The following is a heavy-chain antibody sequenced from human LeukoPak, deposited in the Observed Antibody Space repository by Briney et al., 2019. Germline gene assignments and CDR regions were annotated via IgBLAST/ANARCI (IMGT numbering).Heavy chain of an antibody. CDR1: GGTFSSYA. J-gene: IGHJ4*02. Sequence: GASVKVSCKASGGTFSSYAISWVRQAPGQGLEWMGGIIPIFGTAHYAQKFQGRVTITADESTSTAYMELSSLRSEDTAVYYCARAVFYDSSGYYSSYYFDYWGQGTLVTVSS. V-gene: IGHV1-69*13. D-gene: IGHD3-22*01. CDR2: IIPIFGTA. CDR3: ARAVFYDSSGYYSSYYFDY.